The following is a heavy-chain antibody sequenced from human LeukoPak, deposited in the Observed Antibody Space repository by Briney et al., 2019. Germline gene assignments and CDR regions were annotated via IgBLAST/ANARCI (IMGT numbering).Heavy chain of an antibody. V-gene: IGHV1-2*02. Sequence: ASVKVSCKASGYTFTGYYMHWVRQAPGQGLEWMGWINPNSGGTNYAQKFQGRVTMTRDMSTSTVYMELSSLRSEDTAVYYCARPYYDILTGPPYYFDYWGQGTLVTVSS. D-gene: IGHD3-9*01. CDR2: INPNSGGT. CDR3: ARPYYDILTGPPYYFDY. CDR1: GYTFTGYY. J-gene: IGHJ4*02.